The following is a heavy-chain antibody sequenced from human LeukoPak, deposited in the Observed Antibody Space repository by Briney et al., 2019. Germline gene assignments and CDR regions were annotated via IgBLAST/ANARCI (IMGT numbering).Heavy chain of an antibody. D-gene: IGHD3-10*01. CDR2: IYYSGST. CDR3: AKFGEPPYYYYGMDV. V-gene: IGHV4-59*08. CDR1: GGSISSYY. Sequence: PSETLSLTCTVSGGSISSYYWSWIRQPPGKGLEWIGYIYYSGSTYYNPSLKSRVTISVDTSKNQFSLKLSSVTAADTAVYYCAKFGEPPYYYYGMDVWGQGTTVTVSS. J-gene: IGHJ6*02.